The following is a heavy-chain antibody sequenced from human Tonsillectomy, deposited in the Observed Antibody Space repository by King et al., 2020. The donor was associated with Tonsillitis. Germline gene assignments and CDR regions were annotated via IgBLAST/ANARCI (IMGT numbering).Heavy chain of an antibody. V-gene: IGHV1-58*01. Sequence: QLVQSGPEVKKPGTSVKVPCKASGFSLSSSAVQWVRQARGQRLEWIGWIVVGSSNTNYAQKFQERVTITRDMSTSTAYMELSSLRSEDTAVYYCAADARITKGRGVIIPDAFDIWGQGTMVTVSS. CDR2: IVVGSSNT. CDR1: GFSLSSSA. CDR3: AADARITKGRGVIIPDAFDI. D-gene: IGHD3-10*01. J-gene: IGHJ3*02.